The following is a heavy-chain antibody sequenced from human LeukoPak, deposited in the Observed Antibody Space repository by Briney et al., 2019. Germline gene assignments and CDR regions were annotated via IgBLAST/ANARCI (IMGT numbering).Heavy chain of an antibody. CDR2: IYSGGST. J-gene: IGHJ3*02. CDR1: GFTVSSNY. V-gene: IGHV3-53*01. Sequence: PGGSLRLSCAASGFTVSSNYMSWVRQAPGKGLEWVSLIYSGGSTYYADSVKGRFTISRDNSKNTLYLQMNSLRAEDTAVYYCARDQLGDDAFDIWGQGTMVTVSS. CDR3: ARDQLGDDAFDI. D-gene: IGHD3-10*01.